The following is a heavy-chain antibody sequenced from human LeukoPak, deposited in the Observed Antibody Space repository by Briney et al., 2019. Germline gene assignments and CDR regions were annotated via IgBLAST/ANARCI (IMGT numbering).Heavy chain of an antibody. J-gene: IGHJ4*02. CDR1: GFTFSDYY. CDR2: ISSSGSYS. CDR3: ARVGSIEAAGTPDY. V-gene: IGHV3-11*06. Sequence: PGGSLRLSCAASGFTFSDYYMSWTRQAPGKGLEWASYISSSGSYSNYVDSVKGRFTTSRDNAKNSLYLQMNSLSAEDTAVYSCARVGSIEAAGTPDYWGQGTLVTVSS. D-gene: IGHD6-13*01.